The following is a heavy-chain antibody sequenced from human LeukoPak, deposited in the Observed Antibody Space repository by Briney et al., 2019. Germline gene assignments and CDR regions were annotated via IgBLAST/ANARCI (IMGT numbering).Heavy chain of an antibody. V-gene: IGHV1-2*06. Sequence: ASVKVSCKASGYTFTGYYMHWVRQAPGQGLEWMGRINPNSGGTNYAQKFQGRVTMTRDTSISTAYMELSRLRSDDTAVYYCARGQEWLLYYYDYYMDVWGKGTTVTVSS. CDR3: ARGQEWLLYYYDYYMDV. J-gene: IGHJ6*03. CDR1: GYTFTGYY. D-gene: IGHD3-3*01. CDR2: INPNSGGT.